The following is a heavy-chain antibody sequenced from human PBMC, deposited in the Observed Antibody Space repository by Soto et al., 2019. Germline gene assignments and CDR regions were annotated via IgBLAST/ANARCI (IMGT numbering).Heavy chain of an antibody. CDR3: ARVFDGGYDSYFDY. CDR1: GGSVSSGSYY. J-gene: IGHJ4*02. D-gene: IGHD5-12*01. CDR2: IYYSGST. Sequence: TLSLTCTVSGGSVSSGSYYWSWIRQPPGKGLEWIGYIYYSGSTNYNPSLKSRVTISVDTSKNQFSLKLSSVTAADTAVYYCARVFDGGYDSYFDYWGQGTLVTVSS. V-gene: IGHV4-61*01.